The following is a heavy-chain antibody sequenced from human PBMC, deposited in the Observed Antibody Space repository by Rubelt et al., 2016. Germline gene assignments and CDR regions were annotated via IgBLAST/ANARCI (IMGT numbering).Heavy chain of an antibody. J-gene: IGHJ4*02. Sequence: EVQLLESGGGLVQPGGSLRLSCAASGFTFSSYAMSWVRQAPGKGLEWVSAISGSGGSTYYADSVKGRFAISRDNSKNTLYLQMNSLKTEDTAVYYCTTGLIAEAGVDYWGRGTLVTVSS. D-gene: IGHD6-19*01. CDR3: TTGLIAEAGVDY. V-gene: IGHV3-23*01. CDR2: ISGSGGST. CDR1: GFTFSSYA.